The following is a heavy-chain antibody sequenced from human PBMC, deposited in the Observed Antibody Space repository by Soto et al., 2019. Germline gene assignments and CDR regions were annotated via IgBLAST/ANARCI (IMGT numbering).Heavy chain of an antibody. CDR2: IWYDGSNK. V-gene: IGHV3-33*01. D-gene: IGHD3-3*01. CDR3: ARDYREITIFGVAPLYYYYYMDV. J-gene: IGHJ6*03. CDR1: GFTFSSYG. Sequence: GGSLRLSCAASGFTFSSYGMHWVRQAPGKGLEWVAVIWYDGSNKYYADSVKGRFTISRDNSKNTLYLQMNSLRAEDTAVYYCARDYREITIFGVAPLYYYYYMDVWGKGTTVTV.